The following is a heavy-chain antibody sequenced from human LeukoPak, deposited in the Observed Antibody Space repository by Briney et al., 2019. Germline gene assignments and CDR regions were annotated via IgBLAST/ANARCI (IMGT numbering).Heavy chain of an antibody. Sequence: GGSLRLSCAASGFTLSSSWMTWVRQTPGKGLEWVANIKQDGSEKYYVDSVKGRFTISRDNAKNSLYLQMNSLRAEDTAVYYCARGRSRIDYWGQGTLVTVSS. CDR1: GFTLSSSW. V-gene: IGHV3-7*05. J-gene: IGHJ4*02. CDR3: ARGRSRIDY. CDR2: IKQDGSEK.